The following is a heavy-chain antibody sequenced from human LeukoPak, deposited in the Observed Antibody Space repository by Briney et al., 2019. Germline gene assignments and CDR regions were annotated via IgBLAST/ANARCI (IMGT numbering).Heavy chain of an antibody. CDR3: ARDRGHYYGSGSPGWFDP. V-gene: IGHV4-59*12. CDR1: GVSLSNYY. D-gene: IGHD3-10*01. CDR2: IYYSGST. Sequence: SETLSLTCSVSGVSLSNYYWSWIRQPPGKGLEWIGYIYYSGSTNYNPSLKSRVTISVDTSKNQFSLKLSSVTAADTAVYYCARDRGHYYGSGSPGWFDPWGQGTLVTVSS. J-gene: IGHJ5*02.